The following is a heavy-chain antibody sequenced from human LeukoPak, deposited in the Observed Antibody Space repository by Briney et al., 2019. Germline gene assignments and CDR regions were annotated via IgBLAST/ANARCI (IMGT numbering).Heavy chain of an antibody. CDR3: AEDGHSGYVRS. J-gene: IGHJ4*02. Sequence: SETLSLTCAVYGGSFSGYYWSWIRQPPGKGLEWIGEINHSGSTNYNPSLKSRVTISVDTSKSQFSLKLSSVTAADTAVYYCAEDGHSGYVRSWGQGTLVTVSS. CDR1: GGSFSGYY. CDR2: INHSGST. D-gene: IGHD5-12*01. V-gene: IGHV4-34*01.